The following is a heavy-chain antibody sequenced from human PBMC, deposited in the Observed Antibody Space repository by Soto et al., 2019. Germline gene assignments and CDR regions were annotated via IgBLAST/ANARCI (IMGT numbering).Heavy chain of an antibody. Sequence: SETLSLTCTVSGGSISSYYWSWIRQPPGKGLEWIGYIYYSGSTNYNPSLKSRVTISVDTSKNQFSLKLSSVTAADTAVYYCARDFFAKYSSTNYYYYSGMDVWGQGTTVTVSS. CDR3: ARDFFAKYSSTNYYYYSGMDV. V-gene: IGHV4-59*01. D-gene: IGHD6-13*01. J-gene: IGHJ6*02. CDR1: GGSISSYY. CDR2: IYYSGST.